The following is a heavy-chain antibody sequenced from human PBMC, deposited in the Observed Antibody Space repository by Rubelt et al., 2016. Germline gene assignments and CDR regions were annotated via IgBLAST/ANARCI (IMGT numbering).Heavy chain of an antibody. CDR3: AGGAPGSSGLFGYFDY. V-gene: IGHV4-34*01. CDR1: GGSFSGYY. J-gene: IGHJ4*02. CDR2: INHSGST. D-gene: IGHD3-22*01. Sequence: QVQLQQWGAGLLKPSETLSLTCAVYGGSFSGYYWSWIRQPPGKGLEWIGEINHSGSTNYNPSLKIRVTISVDTSKNQFSLRLSSVTAADTAVYYCAGGAPGSSGLFGYFDYWGQGTLVTVSS.